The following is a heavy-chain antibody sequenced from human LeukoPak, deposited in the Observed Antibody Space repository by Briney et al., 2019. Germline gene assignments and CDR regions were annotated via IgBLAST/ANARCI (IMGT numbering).Heavy chain of an antibody. V-gene: IGHV7-4-1*02. D-gene: IGHD4-17*01. CDR3: ARSNNDGDYLGVGFDY. CDR2: INTDTGNP. Sequence: ASVTVSCKASVYTFISYAMNWVRQAPGQGLEWMGWINTDTGNPTYAQGFTGRFVFSLDTSVSTAYLQISSLKAEDTAVYYCARSNNDGDYLGVGFDYWGQGTLVTVSS. CDR1: VYTFISYA. J-gene: IGHJ4*02.